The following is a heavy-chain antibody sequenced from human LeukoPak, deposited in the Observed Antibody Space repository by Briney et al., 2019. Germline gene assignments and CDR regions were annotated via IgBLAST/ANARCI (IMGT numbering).Heavy chain of an antibody. CDR2: ISSGSSYI. D-gene: IGHD2-2*01. CDR3: ARENRVPAPYDY. J-gene: IGHJ4*02. CDR1: GFTFSSYN. V-gene: IGHV3-21*01. Sequence: SGGPLRLSCAASGFTFSSYNMNWVRQAPGKGLEWVSYISSGSSYIYYADSVKGRFTISRDNAKNSLYLQMNSLRAEDTAVYYCARENRVPAPYDYWGQGTLVTVSS.